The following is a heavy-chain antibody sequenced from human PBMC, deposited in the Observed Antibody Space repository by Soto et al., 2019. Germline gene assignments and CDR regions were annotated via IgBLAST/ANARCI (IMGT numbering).Heavy chain of an antibody. CDR1: GYSFTRYE. CDR2: INPSGGST. V-gene: IGHV1-46*01. D-gene: IGHD3-16*01. CDR3: AKKGGMDV. Sequence: QAQLVQSGTDVKKPGTSVKVSCKASGYSFTRYEVHWVRQAPGQGLEWMGIINPSGGSTTYAQKFQGRVTMTRDTSTSTAYMELSNLRSDDTAMYYCAKKGGMDVWGQGTAVTVSS. J-gene: IGHJ6*02.